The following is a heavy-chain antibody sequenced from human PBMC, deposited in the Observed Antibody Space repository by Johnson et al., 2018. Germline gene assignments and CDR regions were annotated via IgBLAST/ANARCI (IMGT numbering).Heavy chain of an antibody. CDR2: ISYGGSYK. Sequence: QVQLVESGGGLVQPGRSLRLSCAASGFTFSNYGMHWVRQAPGKGLEWVAVISYGGSYKYYADSVKGRFTISRDNSRNTLYLQMNSLGAEDTAVYYCAKDRHGYSYGYSYMDVWGKGTTVIVSS. V-gene: IGHV3-30*18. CDR3: AKDRHGYSYGYSYMDV. D-gene: IGHD5-18*01. CDR1: GFTFSNYG. J-gene: IGHJ6*03.